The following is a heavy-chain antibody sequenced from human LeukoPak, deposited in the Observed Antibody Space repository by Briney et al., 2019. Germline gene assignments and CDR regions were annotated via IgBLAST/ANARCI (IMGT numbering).Heavy chain of an antibody. CDR1: GSTFSSYE. CDR2: ISSSGSTI. CDR3: AREGPDFSSSWTDYYYYMDV. V-gene: IGHV3-48*03. J-gene: IGHJ6*03. D-gene: IGHD6-13*01. Sequence: GGSLRLSCAASGSTFSSYEMNWVRQAPGKGLEWVSYISSSGSTIYYADSVKGQFTISRDNAKNSLYLQMNSLRAEDTAVYYCAREGPDFSSSWTDYYYYMDVWGKGTTVTVSS.